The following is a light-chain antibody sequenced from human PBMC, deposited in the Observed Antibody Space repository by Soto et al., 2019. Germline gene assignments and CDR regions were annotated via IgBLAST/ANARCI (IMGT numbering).Light chain of an antibody. V-gene: IGKV3-11*01. J-gene: IGKJ4*01. CDR2: DAS. CDR3: QQRSNWLT. CDR1: QSVSIY. Sequence: EIVLTQSPATLSLSPGERATLSCRASQSVSIYLAWYQHKPGQAPRLLTYDASNRATGIPARFSGSGSGTDFTLTISSLEPEDFAVYYCQQRSNWLTFGGGTKVEIK.